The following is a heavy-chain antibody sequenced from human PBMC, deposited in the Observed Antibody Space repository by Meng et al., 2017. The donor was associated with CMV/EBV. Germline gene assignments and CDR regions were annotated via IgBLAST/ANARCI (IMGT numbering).Heavy chain of an antibody. V-gene: IGHV3-7*01. J-gene: IGHJ6*02. CDR3: ARDTLSTVTTVPHYGMDV. CDR1: GFTFSIYW. D-gene: IGHD4-11*01. CDR2: IKVDGSDK. Sequence: GGSLRLSCAASGFTFSIYWMTWVRQAPGKGLEWVANIKVDGSDKYYVDSVKGRFTITRDNAKNSVYPQMNSLRAEDTAVYYCARDTLSTVTTVPHYGMDVWGQGTTVTVSS.